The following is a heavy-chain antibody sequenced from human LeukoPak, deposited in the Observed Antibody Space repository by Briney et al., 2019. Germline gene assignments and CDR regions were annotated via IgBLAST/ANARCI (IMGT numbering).Heavy chain of an antibody. Sequence: GGSLRLSCAASGFTFSSYSMNWVRQAPGKGLEWVSSISSSSSYIYYADSVKGRFTISGDNAKNSLYLQMNSLRAEDTAVYYCAREEMDYYYYMDVWGKGTTVTVSS. CDR2: ISSSSSYI. J-gene: IGHJ6*03. V-gene: IGHV3-21*01. CDR3: AREEMDYYYYMDV. CDR1: GFTFSSYS. D-gene: IGHD5-24*01.